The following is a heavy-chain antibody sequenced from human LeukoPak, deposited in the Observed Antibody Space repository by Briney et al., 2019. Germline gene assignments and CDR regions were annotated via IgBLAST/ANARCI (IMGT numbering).Heavy chain of an antibody. Sequence: SETLSLTCAVYGGSFSGYYWSWIRQPPGKGLEWIGEINHSGSTNYNPSLKSQVTISVGTSKNQFSLKLSSVTAAGTAVYYCARHSSMTTVVFDYWGQGTLVTVSS. CDR2: INHSGST. D-gene: IGHD4-23*01. J-gene: IGHJ4*02. CDR3: ARHSSMTTVVFDY. V-gene: IGHV4-34*01. CDR1: GGSFSGYY.